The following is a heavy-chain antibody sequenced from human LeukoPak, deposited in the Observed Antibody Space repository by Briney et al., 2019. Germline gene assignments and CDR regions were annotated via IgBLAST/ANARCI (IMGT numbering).Heavy chain of an antibody. V-gene: IGHV4-61*02. Sequence: SETLSLTCTVSGGSISSGGYYWSWIRQPAGKGLEWIGRIYTSGSTNYNPSLKSRVTISVDTSKNQFSLKLSSVTAADTAVYYCARELLGPQAYNWFDPWGQGTLVTVSS. CDR1: GGSISSGGYY. D-gene: IGHD3-16*01. CDR2: IYTSGST. J-gene: IGHJ5*02. CDR3: ARELLGPQAYNWFDP.